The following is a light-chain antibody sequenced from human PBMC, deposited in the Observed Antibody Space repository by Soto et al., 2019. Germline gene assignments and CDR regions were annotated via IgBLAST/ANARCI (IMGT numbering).Light chain of an antibody. Sequence: IVVTQSPGTLSFSPGYRPTLSCRSSQSVSSSYLAWYQQKPGQAPRLLIYGAYSRATGITDRFSGSGSGTDFTLTISRLEPEDFAVYYCQPYGSSPWTFGQGTQVEIK. J-gene: IGKJ1*01. CDR2: GAY. V-gene: IGKV3-20*01. CDR3: QPYGSSPWT. CDR1: QSVSSSY.